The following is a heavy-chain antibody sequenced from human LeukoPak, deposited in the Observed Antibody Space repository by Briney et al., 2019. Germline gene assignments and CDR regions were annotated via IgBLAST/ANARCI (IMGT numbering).Heavy chain of an antibody. CDR3: ARTATDTFDI. J-gene: IGHJ3*02. CDR2: IYSGGST. D-gene: IGHD2-21*02. V-gene: IGHV3-66*01. Sequence: GGSLRLSCAASGFTVSSNYMSWVRQAPGKGLEWVSVIYSGGSTYYADSVKGRFTISKDNSKNTLYLQMNSLRAEDTAVYYCARTATDTFDIWGQGTMVTVSS. CDR1: GFTVSSNY.